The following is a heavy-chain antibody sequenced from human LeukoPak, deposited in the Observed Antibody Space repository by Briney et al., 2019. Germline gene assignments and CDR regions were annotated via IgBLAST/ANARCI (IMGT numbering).Heavy chain of an antibody. CDR2: INPSGGST. J-gene: IGHJ4*02. CDR1: GYTFTSYY. CDR3: ARVGVGDCSSGTCYGTADY. Sequence: ASVKVSCKASGYTFTSYYMHWVRQAPGQGLEWMGIINPSGGSTSYAQKFQGRVTMTRDTSTSTVYMELSSLRSEDTAVYYCARVGVGDCSSGTCYGTADYWGQGALVTVSS. V-gene: IGHV1-46*01. D-gene: IGHD2-2*01.